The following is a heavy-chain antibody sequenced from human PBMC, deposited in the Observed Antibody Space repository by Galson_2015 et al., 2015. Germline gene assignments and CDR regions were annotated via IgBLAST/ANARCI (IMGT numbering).Heavy chain of an antibody. Sequence: SLRLSCAASGFTFSSFAMSWVRQAPGRGLEWVSGIRGSGDITYNTDSVKGRFTISRDNAKNTLYLQMNNLRAEDTALYYCAKDPSTEVRGSFDLWGRGTLVTVSS. CDR2: IRGSGDIT. CDR3: AKDPSTEVRGSFDL. J-gene: IGHJ2*01. CDR1: GFTFSSFA. V-gene: IGHV3-23*01. D-gene: IGHD4-17*01.